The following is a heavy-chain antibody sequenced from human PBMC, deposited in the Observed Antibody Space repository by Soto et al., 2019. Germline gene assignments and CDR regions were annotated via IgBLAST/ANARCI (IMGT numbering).Heavy chain of an antibody. V-gene: IGHV1-46*03. J-gene: IGHJ4*02. D-gene: IGHD6-6*01. CDR3: TRGLASGDY. CDR2: INPNGGST. Sequence: QVQLVQPGAEVKKPGASVKFSCKASGYIFTNFYIHWVRQAPGQGLEWIGIINPNGGSTNYAQNFQGSVTMTRDTSTSTVYMDLSSLRSEDTAVYYCTRGLASGDYWGQGTLSTVSS. CDR1: GYIFTNFY.